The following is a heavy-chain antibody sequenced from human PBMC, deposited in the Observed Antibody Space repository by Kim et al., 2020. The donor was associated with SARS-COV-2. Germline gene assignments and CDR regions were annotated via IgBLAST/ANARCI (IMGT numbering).Heavy chain of an antibody. J-gene: IGHJ4*02. D-gene: IGHD2-15*01. Sequence: GGSLRLSCAASGFTFSSYSMNWVRQAPGKGLEWVSYISSSSTIYYADSVKGRFTISRDNAKNSLYLQMNSLRDEDTAVYYCARDCSGGSCYSFDYWGQGTLVTVSS. CDR3: ARDCSGGSCYSFDY. CDR2: ISSSSTI. V-gene: IGHV3-48*02. CDR1: GFTFSSYS.